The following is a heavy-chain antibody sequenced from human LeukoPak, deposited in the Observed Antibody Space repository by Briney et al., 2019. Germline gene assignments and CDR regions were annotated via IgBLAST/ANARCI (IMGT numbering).Heavy chain of an antibody. Sequence: GGSLRLSCTASGFTFSSYSMNWVRQAPGKGLEWVSYISTSSRDIYYAEYVKGRFTISRDNAKNSLFLQLNGLRDDDTAVYYCATFPRDKQGFWGQGTLVTVSS. J-gene: IGHJ4*02. D-gene: IGHD1/OR15-1a*01. V-gene: IGHV3-48*02. CDR1: GFTFSSYS. CDR2: ISTSSRDI. CDR3: ATFPRDKQGF.